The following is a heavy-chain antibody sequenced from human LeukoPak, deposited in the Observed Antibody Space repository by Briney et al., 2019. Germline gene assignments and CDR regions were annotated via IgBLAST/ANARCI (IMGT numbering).Heavy chain of an antibody. D-gene: IGHD2-21*02. Sequence: PGGSLRLSCVASGFTFNNYWMHWVRQAPGKGPVWVSCINGDGRDTLYADSVKGRFTISRGNAKNTVYLQMSSLRVEDTAIYYCARERLSYCGADCPWGQGTQVTVSS. CDR3: ARERLSYCGADCP. CDR2: INGDGRDT. CDR1: GFTFNNYW. V-gene: IGHV3-74*01. J-gene: IGHJ5*02.